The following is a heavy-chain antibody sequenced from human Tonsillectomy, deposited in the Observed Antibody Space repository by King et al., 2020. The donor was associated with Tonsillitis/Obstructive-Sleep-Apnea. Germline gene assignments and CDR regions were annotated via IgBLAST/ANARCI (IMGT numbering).Heavy chain of an antibody. Sequence: VQLQESGPGLVKPSQTLSLTCTVSGDSITSRGYYWSWLRQRPGKGLEWIGYTYYSGNTDYNPSLESLFTISLDTSNNQFSLKLSSVTAADTAVYYCARVIASRPSVYYMDVWGKGTTVTVSS. CDR2: TYYSGNT. CDR1: GDSITSRGYY. CDR3: ARVIASRPSVYYMDV. V-gene: IGHV4-31*01. J-gene: IGHJ6*03. D-gene: IGHD6-6*01.